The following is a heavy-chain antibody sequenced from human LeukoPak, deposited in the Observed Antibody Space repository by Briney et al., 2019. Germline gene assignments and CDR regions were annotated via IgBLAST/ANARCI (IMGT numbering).Heavy chain of an antibody. Sequence: GASVKVSCKASGYTFTSYGISWVRQAPGQGLEWMGWIGAYNGNTNYAQKLQGRVTMTTDTSTSTAYMELRSLRSDDTAVYYCARDRGYSGYDYYYYGMDVWGQGTTVTVSS. V-gene: IGHV1-18*01. CDR3: ARDRGYSGYDYYYYGMDV. J-gene: IGHJ6*02. CDR1: GYTFTSYG. D-gene: IGHD5-12*01. CDR2: IGAYNGNT.